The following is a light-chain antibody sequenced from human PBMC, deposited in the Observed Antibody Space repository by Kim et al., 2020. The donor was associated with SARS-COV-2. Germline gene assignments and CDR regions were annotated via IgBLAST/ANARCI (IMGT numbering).Light chain of an antibody. CDR2: YDS. J-gene: IGLJ2*01. V-gene: IGLV3-21*04. CDR1: NIGSKS. Sequence: APGNTARITCGGNNIGSKSVHWYQQKPGQAPVLGIYYDSDRPSGIPERFSGSNSGNTATLTISRVEAGDEADYYCQVWDSSSDHVVFGGGTQLTVL. CDR3: QVWDSSSDHVV.